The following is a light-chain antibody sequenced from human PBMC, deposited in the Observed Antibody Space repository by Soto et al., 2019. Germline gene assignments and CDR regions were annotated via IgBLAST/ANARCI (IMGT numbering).Light chain of an antibody. J-gene: IGKJ4*01. CDR2: AAT. Sequence: AIEMTQSPSSLSASVGDRVTITCRASQGIRYDLGWYQQKPGKAPKVLIQAATSLQSGVPSRFSGSGSGTEFTLTISSLQPEDFATYYCQKYNSAPPDFGGGTKVEIK. CDR3: QKYNSAPPD. CDR1: QGIRYD. V-gene: IGKV1-6*02.